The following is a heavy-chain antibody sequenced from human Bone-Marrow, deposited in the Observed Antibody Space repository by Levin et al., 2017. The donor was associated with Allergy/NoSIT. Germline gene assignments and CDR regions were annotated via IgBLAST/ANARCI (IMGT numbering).Heavy chain of an antibody. V-gene: IGHV3-21*01. CDR1: GFTFSDYS. CDR3: ARDRRGGYNIFFFDY. CDR2: ISSSSSYI. Sequence: GGSLRLSCVASGFTFSDYSMNWVRQAPGKGPEWVSSISSSSSYIYYADSVKGRFTVSRDNAKNSLYLQMNSLRAEDTAVYYCARDRRGGYNIFFFDYWGQGTLVTVSS. D-gene: IGHD5-24*01. J-gene: IGHJ4*02.